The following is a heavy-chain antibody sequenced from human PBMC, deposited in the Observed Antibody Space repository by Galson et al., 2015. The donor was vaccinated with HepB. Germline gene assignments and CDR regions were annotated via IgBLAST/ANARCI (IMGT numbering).Heavy chain of an antibody. Sequence: SLRLSCATSGISFDSYAMHWVRQAPGKGLEWVSAFSRSADSTYYADSVKGRFTISRDNSNNTLYLQMNSLRGEDTAVYYCAQDSLIRLFDYWGQGILVTVSS. CDR3: AQDSLIRLFDY. J-gene: IGHJ4*02. CDR1: GISFDSYA. D-gene: IGHD4-11*01. CDR2: FSRSADST. V-gene: IGHV3-23*01.